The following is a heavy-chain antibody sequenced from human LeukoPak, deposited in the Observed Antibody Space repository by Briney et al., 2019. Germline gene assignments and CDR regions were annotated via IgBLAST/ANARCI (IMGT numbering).Heavy chain of an antibody. D-gene: IGHD6-13*01. CDR2: IYYSGST. V-gene: IGHV4-61*01. CDR1: GGSVTSGSYY. CDR3: ARGREYSSSWYALGY. J-gene: IGHJ4*02. Sequence: SETLSLTCTVSGGSVTSGSYYWSWIRQPPGKGLEWLGYIYYSGSTNYNPSLKSRVTISVDTSKNQFSLKLSSVTAADTAVYYCARGREYSSSWYALGYWGQGTLVTVSS.